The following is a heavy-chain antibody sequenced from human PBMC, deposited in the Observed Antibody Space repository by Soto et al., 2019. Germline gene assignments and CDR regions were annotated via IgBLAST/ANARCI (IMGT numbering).Heavy chain of an antibody. D-gene: IGHD5-18*01. J-gene: IGHJ6*02. CDR1: GFTFSNYA. Sequence: GGSLRLSCAASGFTFSNYAMHWVRQAPGKGLEWVAVISYDGSNKYYADSVKGRFTISRDNSKNTLYLQMNSLRAEDTAVYYCARERGYRKDYGMDVWGQGTTVTVSS. V-gene: IGHV3-30-3*01. CDR3: ARERGYRKDYGMDV. CDR2: ISYDGSNK.